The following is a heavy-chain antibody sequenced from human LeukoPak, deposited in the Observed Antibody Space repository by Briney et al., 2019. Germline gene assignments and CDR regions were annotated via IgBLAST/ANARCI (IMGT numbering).Heavy chain of an antibody. CDR1: GGSISSING. J-gene: IGHJ6*03. D-gene: IGHD2-2*02. Sequence: PSGTLSLTWAVSGGSISSINGGGWVRHPPGKGREGIGEIYHTGITNYNPSLKSRVTISVDKSKNQLPLKLSSVTAADTAVYYCARTLGYCTSTSCYTGGPYSMDVWGQGTTVTVSS. CDR3: ARTLGYCTSTSCYTGGPYSMDV. V-gene: IGHV4-4*02. CDR2: IYHTGIT.